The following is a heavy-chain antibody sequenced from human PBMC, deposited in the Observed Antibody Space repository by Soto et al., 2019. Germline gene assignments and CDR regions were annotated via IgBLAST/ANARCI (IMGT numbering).Heavy chain of an antibody. CDR1: GGSISSYY. CDR3: ARTYSSGWYAYFQH. J-gene: IGHJ1*01. D-gene: IGHD6-19*01. CDR2: IYYSGST. V-gene: IGHV4-59*01. Sequence: SETLSLTCTVSGGSISSYYWSWIRQPPGKGLEWIGYIYYSGSTNYNPSLKSRVTISVDTSKNQFSLKLSSVTAADTAVYYCARTYSSGWYAYFQHWGQGTLVTAPQ.